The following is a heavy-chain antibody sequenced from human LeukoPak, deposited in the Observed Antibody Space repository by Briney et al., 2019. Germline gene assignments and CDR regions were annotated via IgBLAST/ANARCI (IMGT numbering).Heavy chain of an antibody. V-gene: IGHV4-59*12. D-gene: IGHD4-17*01. CDR1: GFAFSSYS. CDR3: ARVNYGYFGY. J-gene: IGHJ4*02. Sequence: GSLRLSCAASGFAFSSYSMSWIRQPPGKGLEWIGYIYYSGSTNYNPSLKSRVTISVDTSKNQFSLKLSSVTAADTAVYYCARVNYGYFGYWGQGTLVTVSS. CDR2: IYYSGST.